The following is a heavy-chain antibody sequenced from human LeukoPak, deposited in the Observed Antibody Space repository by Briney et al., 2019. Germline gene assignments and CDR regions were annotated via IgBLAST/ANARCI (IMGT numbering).Heavy chain of an antibody. CDR3: AKFLFMVRGVIEAFDI. J-gene: IGHJ3*02. CDR2: ISGSGGST. CDR1: GFTFDDYG. Sequence: PGGSLRLSCAASGFTFDDYGLSWVRQVPGKGLEWVSAISGSGGSTYYADSVKGRFTISRDNSKNTLYLQMNSLRAEDTAVYYCAKFLFMVRGVIEAFDIWGQGTMVTVSS. D-gene: IGHD3-10*01. V-gene: IGHV3-23*01.